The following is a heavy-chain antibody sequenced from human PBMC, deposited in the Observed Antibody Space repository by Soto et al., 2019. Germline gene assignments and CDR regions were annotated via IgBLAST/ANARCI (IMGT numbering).Heavy chain of an antibody. V-gene: IGHV3-23*01. Sequence: PGGSLRLSCAASGFTFSSYAMSWVRQAPGKGLEWVSAISGSGGSTYYADSVKGRFTISRDNSKNTLYLQMNSLRAEDTAVYYCAKDRSGLGSLKPYDSSGYYYYYYGMDVWGQGTTVTVSS. D-gene: IGHD3-22*01. J-gene: IGHJ6*02. CDR2: ISGSGGST. CDR1: GFTFSSYA. CDR3: AKDRSGLGSLKPYDSSGYYYYYYGMDV.